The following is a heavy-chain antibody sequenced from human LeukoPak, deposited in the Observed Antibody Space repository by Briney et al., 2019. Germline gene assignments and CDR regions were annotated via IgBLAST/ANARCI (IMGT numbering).Heavy chain of an antibody. J-gene: IGHJ5*02. Sequence: SQTLSLTCAISGDSISSNSAAWNWIRQSPSRGLEWLGRTYYRSKWYNDYAVSVKSRITINPDTSKNQSSLQLNSVTPEDTAVYYCTRVTISVAGTFGWFDPWGQGILVTVSS. CDR1: GDSISSNSAA. V-gene: IGHV6-1*01. CDR2: TYYRSKWYN. D-gene: IGHD6-19*01. CDR3: TRVTISVAGTFGWFDP.